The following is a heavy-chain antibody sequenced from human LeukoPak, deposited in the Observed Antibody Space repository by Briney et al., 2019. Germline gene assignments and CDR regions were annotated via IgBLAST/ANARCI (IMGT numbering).Heavy chain of an antibody. Sequence: GRSLRLSCAASGFTFSSYGMHWVRQAPGKGLEWVAVISYYGSNKYYADSLKGRFTISRDNSKNTLYLQMSSLRTEDTAVYYCAALSGSYYVDTDYWGQGTLVTVSS. CDR1: GFTFSSYG. CDR2: ISYYGSNK. CDR3: AALSGSYYVDTDY. V-gene: IGHV3-30*03. D-gene: IGHD1-26*01. J-gene: IGHJ4*02.